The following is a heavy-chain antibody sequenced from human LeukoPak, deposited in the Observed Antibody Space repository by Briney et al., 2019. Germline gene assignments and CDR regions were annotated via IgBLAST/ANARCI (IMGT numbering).Heavy chain of an antibody. CDR3: VPLGGLGCYQYGMDV. D-gene: IGHD3/OR15-3a*01. V-gene: IGHV3-23*01. Sequence: GGSLRLSCAASGFTFSTYAMSWVRQAPGKGLEWVSGIGGSGGDTFYADSVRGRFTVSRDNSKNTLFLQIDSLRTEDTAVYYCVPLGGLGCYQYGMDVWGRGTTVTVSS. J-gene: IGHJ6*02. CDR2: IGGSGGDT. CDR1: GFTFSTYA.